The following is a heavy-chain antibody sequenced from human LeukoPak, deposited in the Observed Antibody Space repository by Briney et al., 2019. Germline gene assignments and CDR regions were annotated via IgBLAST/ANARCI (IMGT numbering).Heavy chain of an antibody. CDR2: ISYDGSNK. V-gene: IGHV3-30-3*01. J-gene: IGHJ3*02. Sequence: GGSLRLSCAASGFTFSSYAMHWVRQAPGKGLEWVAVISYDGSNKYYADSVKGRFTISRDNAKNSLYLQMNSLRAEDMALYYCAKGLRFLEWLLSPDAFDIWGQGTMVTVSS. CDR1: GFTFSSYA. CDR3: AKGLRFLEWLLSPDAFDI. D-gene: IGHD3-3*01.